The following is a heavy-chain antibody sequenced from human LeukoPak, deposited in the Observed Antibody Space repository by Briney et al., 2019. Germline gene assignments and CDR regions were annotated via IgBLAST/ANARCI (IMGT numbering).Heavy chain of an antibody. Sequence: ASVKVSCKASGYTFTSYYMHWVRQAPGQGLEWMGIINPSGGSTSYAQKFQGRVTMTRDTSKNQFSLKLSSVTAADTAVYYCARHATVTSFTFAHWGQGTLVTVSS. D-gene: IGHD4-17*01. CDR2: INPSGGST. V-gene: IGHV1-46*01. CDR3: ARHATVTSFTFAH. J-gene: IGHJ4*02. CDR1: GYTFTSYY.